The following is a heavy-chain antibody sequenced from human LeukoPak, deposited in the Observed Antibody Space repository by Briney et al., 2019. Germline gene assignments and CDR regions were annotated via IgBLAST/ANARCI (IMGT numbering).Heavy chain of an antibody. CDR1: GGTFSSYA. CDR2: IIPILGIA. CDR3: ARDPRIAAAGRRYFDY. V-gene: IGHV1-69*04. J-gene: IGHJ4*02. D-gene: IGHD6-13*01. Sequence: GASVKVSCKASGGTFSSYAISWVRQAPGQGLEWMGRIIPILGIANYAQKFQGRVTITADKSTSTAYMELSSLRSEDTAVYYCARDPRIAAAGRRYFDYWGQGTLVTVSS.